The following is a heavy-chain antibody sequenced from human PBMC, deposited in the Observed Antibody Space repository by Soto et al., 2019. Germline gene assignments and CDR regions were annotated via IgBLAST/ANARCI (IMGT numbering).Heavy chain of an antibody. CDR2: ISTSGAYT. CDR1: GFNFSSYA. Sequence: EVQLLESGGGLVQPGGSLRLSCAASGFNFSSYAMSWVRQAPGKGLEWVSAISTSGAYTYYADSVKGRFTISRDNSKNTLYLQLNSPRAEDTPVYYCAKDPYASPGATGPYGMDVWGQGTTVTVSS. V-gene: IGHV3-23*01. CDR3: AKDPYASPGATGPYGMDV. J-gene: IGHJ6*02. D-gene: IGHD2-2*01.